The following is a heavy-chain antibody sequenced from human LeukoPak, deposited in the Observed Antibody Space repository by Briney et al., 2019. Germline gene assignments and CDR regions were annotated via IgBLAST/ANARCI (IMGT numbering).Heavy chain of an antibody. V-gene: IGHV4-4*07. Sequence: PSETLSLTCTVSGGSISSYYWSWIRQPAGKGLEWIGRIYTSGSTNYNPSLKSRVTMSVDTSKNQFSLKLSSVTAADTAVYYCARDPYYYGSSGYYSFPFDYWGQGTLVTVSS. CDR2: IYTSGST. CDR3: ARDPYYYGSSGYYSFPFDY. CDR1: GGSISSYY. D-gene: IGHD3-22*01. J-gene: IGHJ4*02.